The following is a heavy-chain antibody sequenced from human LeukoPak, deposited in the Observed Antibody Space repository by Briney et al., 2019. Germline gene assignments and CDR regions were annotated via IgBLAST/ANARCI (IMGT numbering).Heavy chain of an antibody. CDR2: IYYSGST. CDR1: GGSISSGGYY. J-gene: IGHJ4*02. Sequence: PSETLSLTCTVSGGSISSGGYYWSWIRQHPEKGLEWIGYIYYSGSTYYNPSLKSRVTISVDTSKNQFSLKLISVTAADTAVYYCARAGPLEIFDYWGQGTLVTVSS. V-gene: IGHV4-31*03. CDR3: ARAGPLEIFDY.